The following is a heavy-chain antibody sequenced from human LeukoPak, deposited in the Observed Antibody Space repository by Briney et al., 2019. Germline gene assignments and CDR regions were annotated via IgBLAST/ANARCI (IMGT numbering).Heavy chain of an antibody. CDR1: GGSISSSNYF. CDR2: ISSGTT. Sequence: SETLSLTCTVSGGSISSSNYFWGWVRQPPGKGLEWIGTISSGTTHDNPSLKSRVIISADTSKKQFSLRLSSVTAADTAVYYCARFSAAALVVDVWGQGTLVTVSS. J-gene: IGHJ4*02. V-gene: IGHV4-39*07. CDR3: ARFSAAALVVDV. D-gene: IGHD3-22*01.